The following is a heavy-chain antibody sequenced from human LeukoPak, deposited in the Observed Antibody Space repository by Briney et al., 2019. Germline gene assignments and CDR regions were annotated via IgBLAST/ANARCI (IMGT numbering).Heavy chain of an antibody. J-gene: IGHJ4*02. V-gene: IGHV4-61*02. Sequence: PSETLSLTCTVSGSSISSGSYYWSWIRQPAGKGLEWIGRIYTSGSTNYNPSLKSRVTISVEMSKNQFSLKLSSVTAADTAVYCCARDSGYSSGWCDWGQGTLVTVSS. CDR2: IYTSGST. CDR1: GSSISSGSYY. CDR3: ARDSGYSSGWCD. D-gene: IGHD6-19*01.